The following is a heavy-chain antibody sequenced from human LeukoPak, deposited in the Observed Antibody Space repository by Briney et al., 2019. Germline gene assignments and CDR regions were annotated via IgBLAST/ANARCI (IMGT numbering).Heavy chain of an antibody. V-gene: IGHV3-13*01. Sequence: GGSLRLSCEASGFTLSNYAMHWVRQPAGEGLEWVSALGTAGDTFYPGSVKGRFTISRDNAKKSLFLQMNSLRAEDTAVYYCARQNTPHGNFDYWGQGTLVTVSS. CDR1: GFTLSNYA. D-gene: IGHD5-24*01. CDR3: ARQNTPHGNFDY. J-gene: IGHJ4*02. CDR2: LGTAGDT.